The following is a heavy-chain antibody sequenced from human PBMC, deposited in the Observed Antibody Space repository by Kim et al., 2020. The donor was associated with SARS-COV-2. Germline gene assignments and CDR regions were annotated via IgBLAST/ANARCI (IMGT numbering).Heavy chain of an antibody. CDR1: GGSISSYY. CDR3: ARGIRAWLLGITNWYFDL. D-gene: IGHD5-12*01. V-gene: IGHV4-59*12. J-gene: IGHJ2*01. CDR2: IYYSGSP. Sequence: SETLCLTCSASGGSISSYYWRWIRQPPGKGLEWIGYIYYSGSPHNTPSLKSRVSISVITSENQIIMKLIYLTDADTAAYYGARGIRAWLLGITNWYFDL.